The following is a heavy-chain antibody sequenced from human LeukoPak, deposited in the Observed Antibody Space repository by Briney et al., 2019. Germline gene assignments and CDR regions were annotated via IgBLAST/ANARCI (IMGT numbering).Heavy chain of an antibody. J-gene: IGHJ4*02. D-gene: IGHD3-22*01. CDR2: ISGSGGST. Sequence: GGSLRLSCAASGFTFSSYAMSWVRQAPGKGLEWVSAISGSGGSTYYADSVKGRFTISRDNSKNTLYLQMNSLGTEDTAAYYCAKGSYYDSSGSFSFDYWGQGTLVTVSS. CDR3: AKGSYYDSSGSFSFDY. CDR1: GFTFSSYA. V-gene: IGHV3-23*01.